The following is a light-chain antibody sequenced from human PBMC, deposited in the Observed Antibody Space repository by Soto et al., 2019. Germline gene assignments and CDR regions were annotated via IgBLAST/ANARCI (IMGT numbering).Light chain of an antibody. J-gene: IGKJ4*01. V-gene: IGKV1-39*01. CDR2: AAS. Sequence: DIPMTQSPSSLSASVGDRVTITCRASQSISSYLNWYQQKPGKAPKLLIYAASSLQSGVPSRFSGSGSGTDFTLNISSLQTDDFATYYCQQSYSTPITFGVGNKVEIK. CDR1: QSISSY. CDR3: QQSYSTPIT.